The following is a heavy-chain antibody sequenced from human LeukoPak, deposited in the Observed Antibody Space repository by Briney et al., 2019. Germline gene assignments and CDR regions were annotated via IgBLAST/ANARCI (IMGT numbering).Heavy chain of an antibody. Sequence: GGSLRLSCAASGFTASSNYMSWVRQAPGKGLEWVSVIYSGGSTYYADSVKSRFTISRDNSKNTLHLQMNSLRAEDTAVYYCARVGRRTYDMWGQGTMLTVSS. D-gene: IGHD1-1*01. CDR1: GFTASSNY. CDR2: IYSGGST. CDR3: ARVGRRTYDM. J-gene: IGHJ3*02. V-gene: IGHV3-66*01.